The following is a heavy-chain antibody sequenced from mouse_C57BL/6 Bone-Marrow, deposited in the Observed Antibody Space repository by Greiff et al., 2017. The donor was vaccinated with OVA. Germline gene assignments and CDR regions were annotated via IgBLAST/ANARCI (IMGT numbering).Heavy chain of an antibody. CDR1: GYTFTSYW. D-gene: IGHD1-1*01. V-gene: IGHV1-55*01. Sequence: QVQLQQSGAELVKPGASVKMSCKASGYTFTSYWITWVKQRPGQGLEWIGDLYPGSGSTNYNEKFKSKATLTVDTSSSTAYMQLSSLTSEDSAVYYCAIYYGSSRGYFDVWGTGTTVTVSS. CDR3: AIYYGSSRGYFDV. J-gene: IGHJ1*03. CDR2: LYPGSGST.